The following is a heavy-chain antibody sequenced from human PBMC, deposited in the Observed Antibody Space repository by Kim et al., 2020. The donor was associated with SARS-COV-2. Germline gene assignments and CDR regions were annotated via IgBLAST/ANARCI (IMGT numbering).Heavy chain of an antibody. CDR2: IKSKTDGGTT. D-gene: IGHD1-1*01. V-gene: IGHV3-15*01. J-gene: IGHJ4*02. Sequence: GGSLRLSCAASGFTFSKAWMSWVRQAPGKGLEWVGRIKSKTDGGTTDYAAPVKGRFTISRDDSKNTLYLQMNSLKTEDTAVYYCTTQLERRYFDYWGQGTLVTVSS. CDR3: TTQLERRYFDY. CDR1: GFTFSKAW.